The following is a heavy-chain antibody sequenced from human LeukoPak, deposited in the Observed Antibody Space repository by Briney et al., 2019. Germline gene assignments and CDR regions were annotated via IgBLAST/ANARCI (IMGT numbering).Heavy chain of an antibody. CDR3: ARDGEAIVVVPAAKYYYYYYMDV. CDR2: IKQDGSEK. Sequence: PGGSLRLSCAASGFTFSSYWMSWVRQAPGKGLEWVANIKQDGSEKYYVDSVKGRFTISRDNAKNSLYLQMNSLRAEDTAVYYCARDGEAIVVVPAAKYYYYYYMDVWGKGTTVTVSS. CDR1: GFTFSSYW. J-gene: IGHJ6*03. D-gene: IGHD2-2*01. V-gene: IGHV3-7*01.